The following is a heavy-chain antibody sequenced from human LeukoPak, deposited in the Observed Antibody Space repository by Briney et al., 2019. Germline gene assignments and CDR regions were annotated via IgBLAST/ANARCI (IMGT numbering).Heavy chain of an antibody. CDR2: IWYDGNTM. J-gene: IGHJ5*02. CDR1: GFSFRNYA. D-gene: IGHD6-19*01. CDR3: AREGYHSGSDRGWIDP. V-gene: IGHV3-33*01. Sequence: GGSLRLSCAASGFSFRNYAMHWVRQAPGKGLQWVAVIWYDGNTMFYADSVKGRFTVSRDNSKNILFLQMNSLRAEDTALYSCAREGYHSGSDRGWIDPWGQGTLVTVSS.